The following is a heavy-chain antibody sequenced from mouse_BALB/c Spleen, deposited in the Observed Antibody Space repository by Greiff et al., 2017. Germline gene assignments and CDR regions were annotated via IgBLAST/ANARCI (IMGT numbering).Heavy chain of an antibody. Sequence: EVKLEESGGGLVQPGGSLKLSCAASGFDFSRYWMSWVRQAPGKGLEWIGEINPDSSTINYTPSLKDKFIISRDNAKNTLYLQMSKVRSEDTALYYCARRGGYYAWFAYWGQGTLVTVSA. CDR3: ARRGGYYAWFAY. D-gene: IGHD2-3*01. J-gene: IGHJ3*01. V-gene: IGHV4-1*02. CDR2: INPDSSTI. CDR1: GFDFSRYW.